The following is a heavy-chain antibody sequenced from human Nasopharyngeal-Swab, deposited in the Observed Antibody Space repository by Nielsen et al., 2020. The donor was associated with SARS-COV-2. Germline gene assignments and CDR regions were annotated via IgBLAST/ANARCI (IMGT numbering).Heavy chain of an antibody. D-gene: IGHD4/OR15-4a*01. CDR2: IYYSGST. Sequence: SETLSLTCTVSGGSISSSSYYWGWIRQPPGKGLEWIGSIYYSGSTNYNPSLKSRVTMSVDKSKNQFSLKLSSVTAADTAVYYCATLPWVRGWSDVFDIWGQGTMVTVSS. V-gene: IGHV4-39*07. CDR3: ATLPWVRGWSDVFDI. J-gene: IGHJ3*02. CDR1: GGSISSSSYY.